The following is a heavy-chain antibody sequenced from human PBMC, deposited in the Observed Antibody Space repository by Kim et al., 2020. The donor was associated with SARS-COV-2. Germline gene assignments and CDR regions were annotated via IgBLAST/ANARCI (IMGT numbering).Heavy chain of an antibody. J-gene: IGHJ6*02. Sequence: RFTISRDNAKNTLYLQMNSLRAEDTAVYYCARELRKYYGSGAYYYYGMDVWGQGTTVTVSS. V-gene: IGHV3-74*01. D-gene: IGHD3-10*01. CDR3: ARELRKYYGSGAYYYYGMDV.